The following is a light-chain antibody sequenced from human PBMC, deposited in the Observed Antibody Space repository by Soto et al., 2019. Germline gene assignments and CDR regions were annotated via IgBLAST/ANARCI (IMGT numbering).Light chain of an antibody. CDR3: HQRQSWPRT. J-gene: IGKJ1*01. CDR1: PSISST. V-gene: IGKV3-11*01. CDR2: DTS. Sequence: EIVMTQSPATLSVSPGEGVTLSCRASPSISSTLAWYQQKPGQAPRLLVYDTSTRATGIPARFSGSGSGTDYTLTISSLEPEDSAVYYCHQRQSWPRTFGQGTKVDIK.